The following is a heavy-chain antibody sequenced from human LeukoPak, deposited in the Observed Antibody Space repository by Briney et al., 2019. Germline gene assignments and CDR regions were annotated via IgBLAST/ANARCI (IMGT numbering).Heavy chain of an antibody. Sequence: GGSLRLSCAASEFIFSSYGMSWVRQAPGKGLEWVSAIIASGGGTYYADSVKGRFTISRDNSRNTLYLQMNSLRAEDTAIYYCAKEVTPGALLYGPFDYWGQGTLVTVSS. CDR3: AKEVTPGALLYGPFDY. CDR1: EFIFSSYG. D-gene: IGHD4-23*01. V-gene: IGHV3-23*01. CDR2: IIASGGGT. J-gene: IGHJ4*02.